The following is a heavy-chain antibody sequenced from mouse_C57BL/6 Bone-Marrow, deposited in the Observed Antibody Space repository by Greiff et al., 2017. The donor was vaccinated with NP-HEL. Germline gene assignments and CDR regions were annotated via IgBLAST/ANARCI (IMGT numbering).Heavy chain of an antibody. CDR3: ARRNYVGYWYFDV. Sequence: EVQGVESGGGLVQPGESLKLSCESSEYEFPSHDMPWVRQTPEKRLELVAAINSDGGSTYYPDTLERRVIISRDNTKKTLYLQMSSLRSEDTALYYGARRNYVGYWYFDVWGKGTTVTVSS. CDR1: EYEFPSHD. V-gene: IGHV5-2*01. J-gene: IGHJ1*03. CDR2: INSDGGST. D-gene: IGHD1-1*01.